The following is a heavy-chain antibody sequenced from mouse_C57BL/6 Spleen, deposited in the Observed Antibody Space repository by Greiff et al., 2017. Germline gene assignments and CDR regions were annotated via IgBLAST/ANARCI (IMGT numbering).Heavy chain of an antibody. CDR2: INPNNGGT. V-gene: IGHV1-18*01. CDR1: GYTFTDYN. D-gene: IGHD2-1*01. Sequence: DVKLQESGPELVKPGASVKIPCKASGYTFTDYNMDWVKQSHGKSLEWIGDINPNNGGTIYNQKFKGKATLTVDKSSSTAYMELRSLTSVDTAVYYCARSYGNQAWFAYWGQGTLVTVSA. CDR3: ARSYGNQAWFAY. J-gene: IGHJ3*01.